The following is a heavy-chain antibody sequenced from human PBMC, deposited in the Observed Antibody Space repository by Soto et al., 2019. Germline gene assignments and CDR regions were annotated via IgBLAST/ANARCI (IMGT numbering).Heavy chain of an antibody. CDR3: AREPDILTGYFDWYYYMDV. CDR2: ISSSSSTI. Sequence: HPGGSLRLSCAASGFTFSSYSMNWVRQAPGKGLEWVSYISSSSSTIYYADSVKGRFTISRDNAKNSLYLQMNSLRAEDTAVYYCAREPDILTGYFDWYYYMDVWGKGTTVTVSS. V-gene: IGHV3-48*01. J-gene: IGHJ6*03. CDR1: GFTFSSYS. D-gene: IGHD3-9*01.